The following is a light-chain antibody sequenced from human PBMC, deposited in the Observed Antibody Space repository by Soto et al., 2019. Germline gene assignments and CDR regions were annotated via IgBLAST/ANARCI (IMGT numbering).Light chain of an antibody. V-gene: IGLV2-14*01. CDR1: SSDVGGYNY. CDR3: FSYTTSSTLV. J-gene: IGLJ3*02. CDR2: EVS. Sequence: QSALTQPASVSGSPGQSITISCTGTSSDVGGYNYVSWYQQHPAKAPKLMIYEVSNRPSGVSDRFSGSKSGNTASLTISGLPAEDEADYYCFSYTTSSTLVFGGGTKVTVL.